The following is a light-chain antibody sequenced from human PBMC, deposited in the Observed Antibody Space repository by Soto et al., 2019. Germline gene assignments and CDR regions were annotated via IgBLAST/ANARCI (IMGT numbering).Light chain of an antibody. CDR3: QQYSTYPYI. CDR1: QSTSSY. CDR2: KAS. J-gene: IGKJ2*01. V-gene: IGKV1-5*03. Sequence: DIQMTQSPSTLSASVGYRSTITCRASQSTSSYLAWYQQKPGKAPKLLIYKASSLESGVPSRFSGGGIGTEFSLSISSLQPDDFATYYCQQYSTYPYIFGQGTTGDIK.